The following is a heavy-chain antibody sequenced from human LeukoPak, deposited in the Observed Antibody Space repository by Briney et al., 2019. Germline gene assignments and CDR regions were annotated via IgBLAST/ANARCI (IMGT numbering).Heavy chain of an antibody. V-gene: IGHV1-46*01. J-gene: IGHJ4*02. D-gene: IGHD2-2*01. CDR3: ARDRQYCSSTSCRLFGY. CDR2: INPSGGST. CDR1: GYTFTSYY. Sequence: GASVKVSCKASGYTFTSYYMHWVRQAPGQGLEWMGIINPSGGSTSYAQKFQGRVTMTRDMSTSTVYMELSSLRSDDTAVYYCARDRQYCSSTSCRLFGYWGQGTLVTVSS.